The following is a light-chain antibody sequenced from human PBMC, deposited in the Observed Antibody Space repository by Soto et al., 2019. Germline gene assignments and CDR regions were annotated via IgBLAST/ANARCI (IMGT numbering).Light chain of an antibody. Sequence: DIQITQSPSTMSASVGARFTSTGRASQSISSWVDGYQQTPGKAHKLLSYDASSLESGVPSRFSVSGSGTEFTLTISSLQPDDFATYYCQQYKSYSQTFGQGTKVDIK. V-gene: IGKV1-5*01. CDR3: QQYKSYSQT. J-gene: IGKJ1*01. CDR1: QSISSW. CDR2: DAS.